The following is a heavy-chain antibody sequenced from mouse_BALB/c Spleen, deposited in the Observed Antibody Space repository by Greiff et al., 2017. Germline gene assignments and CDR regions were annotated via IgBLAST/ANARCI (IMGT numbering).Heavy chain of an antibody. CDR2: INPSTGYT. Sequence: QVHVKQSGAELAKPGASVKMSCKASGYTFTSYWMHWVKQRPGQGLEWIGYINPSTGYTEYNQKFKDKATLTADKSSSTAYMQLSSLTSEDSAVYYCAVYYENAMDYWGQGTSVTVSS. J-gene: IGHJ4*01. CDR3: AVYYENAMDY. D-gene: IGHD2-4*01. CDR1: GYTFTSYW. V-gene: IGHV1-7*01.